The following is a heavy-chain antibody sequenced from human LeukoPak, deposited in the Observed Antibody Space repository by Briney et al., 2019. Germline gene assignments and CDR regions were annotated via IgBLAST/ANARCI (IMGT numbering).Heavy chain of an antibody. Sequence: GGSLRLFCSISGITLSNYGISRVRPAPGKGVGWVAGIIDSGGWTKYVESVKGRFPISRDNLKNQLYLQMNSQRAEDTAVYVRAKRGVVIRVILVGFRKEAYYFDSWRQGALVTVPS. V-gene: IGHV3-23*01. J-gene: IGHJ4*02. CDR2: IIDSGGWT. CDR3: AKRGVVIRVILVGFRKEAYYFDS. CDR1: GITLSNYG. D-gene: IGHD3-22*01.